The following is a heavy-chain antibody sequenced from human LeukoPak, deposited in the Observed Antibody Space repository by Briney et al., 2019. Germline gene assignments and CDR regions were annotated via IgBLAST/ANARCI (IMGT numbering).Heavy chain of an antibody. Sequence: PSETLSLTCSVSGGSISSYYWSWIRQPPGKGLEWIGYIYYSGSTNYNPSLESRVTISVDTSKNQFSLKLSSVTAADTAVYYCARYRGPQQLVQRWFDPWGQGTLVTVSS. CDR2: IYYSGST. CDR3: ARYRGPQQLVQRWFDP. V-gene: IGHV4-59*01. J-gene: IGHJ5*02. D-gene: IGHD6-13*01. CDR1: GGSISSYY.